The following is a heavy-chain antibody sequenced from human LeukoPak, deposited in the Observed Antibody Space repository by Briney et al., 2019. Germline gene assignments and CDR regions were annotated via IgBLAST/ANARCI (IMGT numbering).Heavy chain of an antibody. V-gene: IGHV3-30*02. CDR1: GFTFSSYG. D-gene: IGHD7-27*01. J-gene: IGHJ3*02. CDR2: VRYDGSNK. CDR3: AKDAGVAPGAFDI. Sequence: GGSLRLSCAASGFTFSSYGMHWVRQAPGKGLEWVAFVRYDGSNKYYADSVKGRFTISRDNSKNTLYLQMNSLRAEDTAVYYCAKDAGVAPGAFDIWGQGTMVTVSS.